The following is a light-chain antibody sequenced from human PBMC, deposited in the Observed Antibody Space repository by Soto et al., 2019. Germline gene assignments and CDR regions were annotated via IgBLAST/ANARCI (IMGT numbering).Light chain of an antibody. CDR1: SSNIGAGYD. CDR2: GNT. Sequence: HSVLTQPPSVSGAPGQRVTISCTASSSNIGAGYDVHWYQQLPGTAPKLLIYGNTNRPSGVPDRFSGSKSGTSASLAITGLQAEDEADYYCQSYDSSLSAWVFGGGTKLTVL. CDR3: QSYDSSLSAWV. J-gene: IGLJ3*02. V-gene: IGLV1-40*01.